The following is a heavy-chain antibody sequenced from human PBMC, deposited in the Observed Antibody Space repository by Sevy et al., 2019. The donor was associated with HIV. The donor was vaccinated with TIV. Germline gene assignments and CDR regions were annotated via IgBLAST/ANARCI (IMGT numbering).Heavy chain of an antibody. Sequence: SETLSLTCTVSSASITSYYYSWIRQPPGKGLEWIAYTYYSGSTNYNPSLKSRVTISIDTSKNQLSLKLSSVTAADTAVYYCVSGGSNWWGVDVWGKGTPVTVSS. D-gene: IGHD2-15*01. CDR3: VSGGSNWWGVDV. J-gene: IGHJ6*04. CDR1: SASITSYY. CDR2: TYYSGST. V-gene: IGHV4-59*01.